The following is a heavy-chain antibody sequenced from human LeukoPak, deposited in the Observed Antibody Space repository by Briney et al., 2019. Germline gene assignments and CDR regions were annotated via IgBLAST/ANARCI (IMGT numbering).Heavy chain of an antibody. CDR3: AKVGAWDYGDYSIGY. CDR2: IYSGGST. V-gene: IGHV3-53*01. J-gene: IGHJ4*02. CDR1: GFTFSDYY. Sequence: PGGSLRLSCAASGFTFSDYYMSWIRQAPGKGLEWVSVIYSGGSTYYADSVKGRFTISRDNSKNTLYLQMNSLRAEDTAVYYCAKVGAWDYGDYSIGYWGQGTLVTVSS. D-gene: IGHD4-17*01.